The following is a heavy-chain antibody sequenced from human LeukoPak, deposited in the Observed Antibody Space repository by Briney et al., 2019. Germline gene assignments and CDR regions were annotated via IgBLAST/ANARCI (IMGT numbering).Heavy chain of an antibody. Sequence: GGSLRLSCAASGFTFDDYGMSWVRQAPGKGLEWVSTISGSGDSTYYADSVKGRFTISRDNSKNTLYLQMNSLSAADTAVYYCAKERCSSTICSDDYWGQGTLVTVSS. V-gene: IGHV3-23*01. CDR1: GFTFDDYG. J-gene: IGHJ4*02. CDR2: ISGSGDST. D-gene: IGHD2-2*01. CDR3: AKERCSSTICSDDY.